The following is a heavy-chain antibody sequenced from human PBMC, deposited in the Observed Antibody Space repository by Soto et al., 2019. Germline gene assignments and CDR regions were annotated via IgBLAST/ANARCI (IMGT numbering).Heavy chain of an antibody. V-gene: IGHV4-39*01. Sequence: PSETLSLTCTVSGGSLSSSSYYWGWIRQPPGKGLEWIGYLYYRGSTYYTPSLKSRVTISLDTSKNQFSLQLNSVPPDDTAVYYCVRLIGNSWLESWGQGTLVTVSP. CDR2: LYYRGST. CDR3: VRLIGNSWLES. J-gene: IGHJ5*01. D-gene: IGHD1-26*01. CDR1: GGSLSSSSYY.